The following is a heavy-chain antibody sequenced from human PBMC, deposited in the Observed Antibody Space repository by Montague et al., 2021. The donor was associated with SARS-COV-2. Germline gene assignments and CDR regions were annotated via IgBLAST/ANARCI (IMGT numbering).Heavy chain of an antibody. V-gene: IGHV4-39*07. CDR1: GGSISSSSYY. Sequence: SETLSLTCTVSGGSISSSSYYWGWIRQPPGKGLEWIGSIYYTGSTYYNPSLKSRVTISVDTSKNQFSLKLSSVTAADTAVHYCARDTRIAMLVVVTRYGLDVWGQGTTVTVSS. D-gene: IGHD3-22*01. J-gene: IGHJ6*02. CDR2: IYYTGST. CDR3: ARDTRIAMLVVVTRYGLDV.